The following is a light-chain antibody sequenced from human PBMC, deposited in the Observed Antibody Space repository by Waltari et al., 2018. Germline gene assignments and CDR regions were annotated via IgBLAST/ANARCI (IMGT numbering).Light chain of an antibody. CDR2: KDV. V-gene: IGLV3-1*01. J-gene: IGLJ2*01. CDR3: QAWDVAIVV. Sequence: YELSQPPSVSVSPGQTATITCSVDNLDNKFVDWYQQRPGQPPLLVIYKDVDRPSGIPERFSGTNSGNTATLTISGTQVMDEADYYCQAWDVAIVVFGGGTKLTVL. CDR1: NLDNKF.